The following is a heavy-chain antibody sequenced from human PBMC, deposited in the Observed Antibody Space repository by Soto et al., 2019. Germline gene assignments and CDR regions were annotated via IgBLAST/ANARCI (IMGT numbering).Heavy chain of an antibody. CDR2: VSAYNGNT. J-gene: IGHJ4*02. CDR3: ASRPNIAAAPL. Sequence: GASVKVSCKASGYTSTSYVISWVRQAPGQGLEWMGWVSAYNGNTNYAQKLQGRVTMTTDTSTSTAYMELRSLRSDDTAVYYCASRPNIAAAPLWGQGTLVTVSS. D-gene: IGHD6-13*01. CDR1: GYTSTSYV. V-gene: IGHV1-18*01.